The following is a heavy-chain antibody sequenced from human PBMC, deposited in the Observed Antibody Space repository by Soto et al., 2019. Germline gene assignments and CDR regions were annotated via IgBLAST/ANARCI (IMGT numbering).Heavy chain of an antibody. D-gene: IGHD3-10*02. J-gene: IGHJ4*01. CDR1: GVSISSGDYY. V-gene: IGHV4-30-4*01. CDR2: NYYSGTT. Sequence: SETLSHTCTVSGVSISSGDYYWSWIRQPPGKGLEWIGYNYYSGTTYYNPSLKSRVTISVDTSKNQFSLKLSSVTAADTAVYYCTGRSFSEIYAMFAHWGHGTLV. CDR3: TGRSFSEIYAMFAH.